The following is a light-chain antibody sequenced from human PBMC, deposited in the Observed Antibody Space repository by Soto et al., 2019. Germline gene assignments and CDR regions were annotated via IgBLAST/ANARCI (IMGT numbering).Light chain of an antibody. J-gene: IGLJ3*02. CDR2: GNS. CDR1: SSNIGAGYD. CDR3: QSYDSSLIWV. Sequence: QSVLTQPPSVSGAPGQRVTISCTGSSSNIGAGYDVHWYQQLPGTAPKLLIYGNSNRPSGVPDRFSGSKSGTSASLAITGLQAEVEADYYCQSYDSSLIWVFGGGTKVTVL. V-gene: IGLV1-40*01.